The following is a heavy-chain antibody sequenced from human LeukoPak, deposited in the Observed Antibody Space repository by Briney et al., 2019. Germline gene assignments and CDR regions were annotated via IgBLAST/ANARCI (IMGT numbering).Heavy chain of an antibody. CDR3: ARHPRYDSSGNPPPYSFAP. V-gene: IGHV4-39*01. Sequence: KTSETLSLTCTVSDASIRSINHYWGWIRQPPGRGLEWIGSIYHSGSTYYNPSLKSRVSISVDTSKNQFSLKLSSVSAADTAAYFCARHPRYDSSGNPPPYSFAPWGKETRVTVSS. CDR1: DASIRSINHY. D-gene: IGHD3-22*01. CDR2: IYHSGST. J-gene: IGHJ5*02.